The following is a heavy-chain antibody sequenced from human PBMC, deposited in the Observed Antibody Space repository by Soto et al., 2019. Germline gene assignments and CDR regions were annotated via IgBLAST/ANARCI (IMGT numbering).Heavy chain of an antibody. V-gene: IGHV3-9*01. Sequence: EVQLVESGGGLVQPGRSLRLSCAASGFTFDDYAMHWVRQAPGKGLEWDSGISWNSGSIGYADSVKGRFTISRDNAKNSLYLQMNSLRAEDTALYYCAKDLYSNYGDAFDIWGQGTMVTVSS. J-gene: IGHJ3*02. D-gene: IGHD4-4*01. CDR3: AKDLYSNYGDAFDI. CDR2: ISWNSGSI. CDR1: GFTFDDYA.